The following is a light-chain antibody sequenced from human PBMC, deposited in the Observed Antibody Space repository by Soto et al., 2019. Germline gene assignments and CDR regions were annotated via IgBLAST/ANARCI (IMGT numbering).Light chain of an antibody. CDR2: GAS. J-gene: IGKJ2*01. Sequence: EIVMTQSPATLSVSPGERATLSCRASQSVSSNLAWYQQKPGQPPSLLIYGASARATGIPARFSGSGSGTEFTVTISNLQSEDFAVYYCQHYNNWPFTFGHGTKLEIK. CDR1: QSVSSN. V-gene: IGKV3-15*01. CDR3: QHYNNWPFT.